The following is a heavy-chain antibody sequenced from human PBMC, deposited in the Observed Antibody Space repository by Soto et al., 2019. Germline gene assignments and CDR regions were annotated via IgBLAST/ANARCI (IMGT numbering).Heavy chain of an antibody. Sequence: EVQLVESGGDLVKPGGSLTLACAASGFTFSSAWINWVRQAPGKGLEWGGRIRGKTECGTTDFASLVKGRYATSSDDSKYMVYLQMTSLKIADTAMYYCTTDSYFTLRLDRFPFWGHGTLVTV. D-gene: IGHD3-9*01. CDR3: TTDSYFTLRLDRFPF. CDR1: GFTFSSAW. V-gene: IGHV3-15*07. CDR2: IRGKTECGTT. J-gene: IGHJ4*01.